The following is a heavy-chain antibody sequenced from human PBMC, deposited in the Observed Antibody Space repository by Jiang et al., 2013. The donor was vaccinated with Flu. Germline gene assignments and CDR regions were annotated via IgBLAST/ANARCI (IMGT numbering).Heavy chain of an antibody. CDR2: IWYDGSNK. CDR3: ARGGTGEGADY. Sequence: QLVESGGGVVQPGRSLRLSCAASGFTFSSYGMHWVRQAPGKGLEWVAVIWYDGSNKYYADSVKGRFTISRDNSKNTLYLQMNSLRAEDTAVYYCARGGTGEGADYWGQGTLVTVSS. D-gene: IGHD7-27*01. V-gene: IGHV3-33*08. CDR1: GFTFSSYG. J-gene: IGHJ4*02.